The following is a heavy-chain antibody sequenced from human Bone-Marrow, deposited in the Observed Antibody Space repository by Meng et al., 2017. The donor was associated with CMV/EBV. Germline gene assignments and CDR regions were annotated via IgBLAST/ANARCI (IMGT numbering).Heavy chain of an antibody. D-gene: IGHD2-2*01. CDR1: GGSLSDYW. CDR2: VIYSGGT. J-gene: IGHJ5*02. V-gene: IGHV4-34*12. Sequence: SETLSLTCAVYGGSLSDYWWNWIRQSPGKGLEWIGEVIYSGGTNYNPSLKSRVTISEDTSKNQFSLKLSSVTAADTAVYYCARERDSEVVPAALNWFDPWGQGTLVTVSS. CDR3: ARERDSEVVPAALNWFDP.